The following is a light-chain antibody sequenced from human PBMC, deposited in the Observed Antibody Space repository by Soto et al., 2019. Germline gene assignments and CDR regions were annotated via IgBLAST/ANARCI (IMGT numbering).Light chain of an antibody. V-gene: IGKV3-11*01. J-gene: IGKJ1*01. CDR3: QWRGYSPRPWT. CDR1: QTVGHY. Sequence: EIVLTQSPATLSLSPGERATLSCRASQTVGHYLAWYQQKPGQVPRLLIYNASNRATGVPVRFSGSGSGTEFTLTISSLGPEDFAVYFCQWRGYSPRPWTFGQGAKVEI. CDR2: NAS.